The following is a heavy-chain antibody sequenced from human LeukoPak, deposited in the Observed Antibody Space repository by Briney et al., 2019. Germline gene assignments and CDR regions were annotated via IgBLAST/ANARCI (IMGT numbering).Heavy chain of an antibody. J-gene: IGHJ4*02. CDR2: IYYSGST. D-gene: IGHD6-19*01. Sequence: SETLSLTCTVSGGSISSGGYYWSWIRQHPGKGLEWIGYIYYSGSTYYNPSLKSRVTISVDTSKNQFSLELSSVTAADTAVYYCARSNLPRFSSGWYLLDYWGQGTLVTVSS. V-gene: IGHV4-31*03. CDR3: ARSNLPRFSSGWYLLDY. CDR1: GGSISSGGYY.